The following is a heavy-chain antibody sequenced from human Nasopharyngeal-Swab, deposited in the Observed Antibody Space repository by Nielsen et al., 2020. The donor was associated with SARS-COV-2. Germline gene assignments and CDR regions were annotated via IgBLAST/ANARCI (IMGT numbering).Heavy chain of an antibody. D-gene: IGHD5-12*01. Sequence: WSRQPPGKGFGWLGWMNPNRGNTGSAQKFQGRLTMTRNTSISTAYMELLSLRSEDAAVYYRARGFIVATIFHYYYYMDVWGKGTTVTVSS. CDR2: MNPNRGNT. V-gene: IGHV1-8*01. J-gene: IGHJ6*03. CDR3: ARGFIVATIFHYYYYMDV.